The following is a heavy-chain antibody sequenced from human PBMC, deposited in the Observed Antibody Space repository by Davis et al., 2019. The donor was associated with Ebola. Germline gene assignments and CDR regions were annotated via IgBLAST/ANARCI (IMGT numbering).Heavy chain of an antibody. D-gene: IGHD4-17*01. J-gene: IGHJ6*02. CDR1: GYTFTSYG. Sequence: AASVKVSCKASGYTFTSYGISWVRQAPGQGLEWMGWISAYNGNTNYAQKFQGRVTMTRNTSISTAYMELSSLRSEDTAVYYCARLPYDYGDLYYYYGMDVWGQGTTVTVSS. CDR3: ARLPYDYGDLYYYYGMDV. V-gene: IGHV1-18*01. CDR2: ISAYNGNT.